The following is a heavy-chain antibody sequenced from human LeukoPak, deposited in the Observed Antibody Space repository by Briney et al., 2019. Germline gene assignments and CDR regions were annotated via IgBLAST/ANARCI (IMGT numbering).Heavy chain of an antibody. J-gene: IGHJ3*02. Sequence: GGSLRLSCAASGFTFSSYAMHWVRQAPGKGLEWVAVISYDGSNNYYADSVKGRFPISRDNSKNTLYLQMNSLRVEDMAVYYCARKDEKVVPMVRGVFGVFDIWGQGTMVTVSS. V-gene: IGHV3-30*04. CDR1: GFTFSSYA. CDR3: ARKDEKVVPMVRGVFGVFDI. CDR2: ISYDGSNN. D-gene: IGHD3-10*01.